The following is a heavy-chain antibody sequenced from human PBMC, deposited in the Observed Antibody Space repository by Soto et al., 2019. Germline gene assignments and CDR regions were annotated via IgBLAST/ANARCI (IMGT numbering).Heavy chain of an antibody. D-gene: IGHD1-26*01. V-gene: IGHV3-30*02. CDR1: GVIFSGYG. J-gene: IGHJ4*02. Sequence: QVQLVESGGGVVQPGTSLRLSCVAPGVIFSGYGMHWVRQAPGKGLEWVAIIRFDGSNIYYADSVKGRFSISRDNSKNTHYLQMNSLRAEYTGVYYCARDGVGARVFFGYFDYWGQGALVTVSS. CDR2: IRFDGSNI. CDR3: ARDGVGARVFFGYFDY.